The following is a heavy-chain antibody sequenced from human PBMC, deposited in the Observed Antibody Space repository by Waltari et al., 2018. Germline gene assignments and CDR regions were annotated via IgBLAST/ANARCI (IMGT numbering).Heavy chain of an antibody. Sequence: VQLVESGGGVVQPGVSLRLSCAAPGFTFSSYGMHWVRQAPGKGLEWVAFIRYDGSNKYYADSVKGRFTISRDNSKNTLYLQMNSLRAEDTAVYYCAKDPIAAAADPTFFDYWGQGTLVTVSS. V-gene: IGHV3-30*02. CDR2: IRYDGSNK. D-gene: IGHD6-13*01. J-gene: IGHJ4*02. CDR1: GFTFSSYG. CDR3: AKDPIAAAADPTFFDY.